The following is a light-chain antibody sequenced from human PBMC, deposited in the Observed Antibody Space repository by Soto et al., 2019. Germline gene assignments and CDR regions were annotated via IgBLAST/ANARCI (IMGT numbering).Light chain of an antibody. CDR2: DAS. Sequence: DIQMTQSPSSLSASVGDRVTITCQASQDISNYLNWYQQKPGKAPKLPIYDASNLETGVPSRFSGSGSGTDFTFTISSLQPEDIATYYCQQYDNLPWTFDQGTKVEIK. CDR3: QQYDNLPWT. CDR1: QDISNY. V-gene: IGKV1-33*01. J-gene: IGKJ1*01.